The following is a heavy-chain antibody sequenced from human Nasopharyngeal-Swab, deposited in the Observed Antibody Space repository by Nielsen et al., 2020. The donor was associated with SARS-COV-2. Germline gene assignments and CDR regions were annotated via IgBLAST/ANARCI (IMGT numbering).Heavy chain of an antibody. CDR2: IYSGGSST. D-gene: IGHD3-10*01. CDR3: AKDHSPFGSGGYPYYYYGMDV. J-gene: IGHJ6*02. V-gene: IGHV3-23*03. CDR1: GFTFSSYA. Sequence: GRSLRLSCAASGFTFSSYAMSWVRQAPGKGLEWVSAIYSGGSSTYYADSVKGRFTISRDNSKNTLYLQMTSLRAEDTAVYYCAKDHSPFGSGGYPYYYYGMDVWGQGTTVTVSS.